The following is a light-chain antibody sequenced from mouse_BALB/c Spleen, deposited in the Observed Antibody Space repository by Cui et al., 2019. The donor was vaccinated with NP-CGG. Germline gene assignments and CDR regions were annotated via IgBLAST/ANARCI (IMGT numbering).Light chain of an antibody. J-gene: IGLJ1*01. V-gene: IGLV1*01. CDR3: ALWYSNHWV. CDR2: GNN. CDR1: TGAVTTSND. Sequence: QAVVTQESALTTSPGETVTLTCRSSTGAVTTSNDDNGVQEKPEKVVNGIIGGNNKRRPGVPARFSGSLIGDKAALTITGAQTEDEAIYFCALWYSNHWVFGGGTKLTVL.